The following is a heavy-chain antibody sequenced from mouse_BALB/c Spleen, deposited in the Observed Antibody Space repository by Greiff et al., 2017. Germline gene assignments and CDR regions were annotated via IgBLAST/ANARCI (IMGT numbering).Heavy chain of an antibody. V-gene: IGHV1S81*02. CDR3: TRRGRWLLPFDY. Sequence: QVQLKQPGAELVKPGASVKLSCKASGYTFTSYYMYWVKQRPGQGLEWIGGINPSNGGTNFNEKFKSKATLTVDKSSSTAYMQLSSLTSEDSAVYYCTRRGRWLLPFDYWGQGTTLTVSS. CDR2: INPSNGGT. D-gene: IGHD2-3*01. J-gene: IGHJ2*01. CDR1: GYTFTSYY.